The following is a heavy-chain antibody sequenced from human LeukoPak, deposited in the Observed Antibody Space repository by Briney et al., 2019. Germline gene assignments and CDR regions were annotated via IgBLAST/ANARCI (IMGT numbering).Heavy chain of an antibody. CDR1: GGPISSYY. Sequence: KSSETLSLTCTVSGGPISSYYWSWIRQPPGKGLEWIGYIYYSGSTNYNPSLKSRVTISVDTSKNQFSLKLSSVTAADTAVYYCARGIAVAGTYYFDYWGQGTLVTVSS. D-gene: IGHD6-19*01. CDR3: ARGIAVAGTYYFDY. J-gene: IGHJ4*02. CDR2: IYYSGST. V-gene: IGHV4-59*01.